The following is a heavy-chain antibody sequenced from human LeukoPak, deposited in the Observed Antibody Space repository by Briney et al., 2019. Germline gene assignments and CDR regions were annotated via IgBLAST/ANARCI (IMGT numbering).Heavy chain of an antibody. CDR3: AKTDYSNYGYYYYYMDV. Sequence: GGSLRLSCAASGFTFSSYAMSWVRQAPGKGLEWVSAISGSGGSAYYADSVKGRFTISRDNSNNTLYLQMNSLRAEDTAVYYCAKTDYSNYGYYYYYMDVWGKGTTVTVSS. D-gene: IGHD4-11*01. V-gene: IGHV3-23*01. J-gene: IGHJ6*03. CDR1: GFTFSSYA. CDR2: ISGSGGSA.